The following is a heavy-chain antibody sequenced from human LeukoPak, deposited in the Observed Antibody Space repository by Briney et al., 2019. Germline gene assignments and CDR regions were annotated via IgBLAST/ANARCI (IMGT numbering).Heavy chain of an antibody. CDR3: ASRLHNWNFGDY. J-gene: IGHJ4*02. Sequence: SETLSLTCTVSGGSIISSSYYWGWTRQPPGKALEWIGTIYYSGSTYSNPSLKSRVTMSVDTSKNPSSLKLSSVTAADTAVYYCASRLHNWNFGDYWGQGTLVTVSS. CDR1: GGSIISSSYY. CDR2: IYYSGST. V-gene: IGHV4-39*01. D-gene: IGHD1-7*01.